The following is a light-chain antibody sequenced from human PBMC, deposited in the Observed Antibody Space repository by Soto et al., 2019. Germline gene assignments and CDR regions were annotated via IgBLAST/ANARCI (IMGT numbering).Light chain of an antibody. V-gene: IGLV1-44*01. Sequence: QSVLTQPPSASGTPGQRVTISCSGSSSNIGGNTVNWYQQLPGTAPKLLIYSNNQRPSGVPDRFSGSKSGTSASLAISGLQSEDEADYYCAAWDDSVNGRVFGGGTKLTVL. J-gene: IGLJ3*02. CDR3: AAWDDSVNGRV. CDR1: SSNIGGNT. CDR2: SNN.